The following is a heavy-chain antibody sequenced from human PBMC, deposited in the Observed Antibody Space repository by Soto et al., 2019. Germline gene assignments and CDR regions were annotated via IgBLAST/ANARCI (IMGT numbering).Heavy chain of an antibody. Sequence: QVQLVQSGVEVKKPGSSVKVSCKDSGGTLNSYAIDWVRQAPGQGLEWMGGIIPIFGNTYYAQRLQGRVKLTADESTRTAYMELSTLTSEDTAVYYCARGTVTGSEYNFYYYGMDVWGQGTTVIVSS. D-gene: IGHD1-1*01. CDR2: IIPIFGNT. CDR3: ARGTVTGSEYNFYYYGMDV. V-gene: IGHV1-69*12. CDR1: GGTLNSYA. J-gene: IGHJ6*02.